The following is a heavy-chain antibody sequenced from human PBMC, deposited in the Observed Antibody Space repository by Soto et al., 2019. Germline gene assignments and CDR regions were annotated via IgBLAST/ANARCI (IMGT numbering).Heavy chain of an antibody. D-gene: IGHD3-22*01. CDR1: GGSISSGGYY. J-gene: IGHJ4*01. Sequence: PSETLSLTCTVSGGSISSGGYYWSWIRQHPGKGLEWIGYIYYSGSTYYNPSLKSRVTISVDTSKNQSSLKLSSVTAADTAVYYCARDQSSEFGGIEHWGHGTLVTVSS. CDR2: IYYSGST. V-gene: IGHV4-31*03. CDR3: ARDQSSEFGGIEH.